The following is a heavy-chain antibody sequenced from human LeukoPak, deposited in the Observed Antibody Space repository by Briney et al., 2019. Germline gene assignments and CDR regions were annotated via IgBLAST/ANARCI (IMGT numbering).Heavy chain of an antibody. CDR3: ARTPIVVVPMYYYYYGMDV. CDR2: IYYSGST. V-gene: IGHV4-59*01. J-gene: IGHJ6*02. D-gene: IGHD2-2*01. CDR1: GGSISSYY. Sequence: SETLSLTCTVSGGSISSYYWSWIRQPPGKGLEWIGYIYYSGSTNYNPSLKSRVTISVDTSKNQFSLKLSSVTAADTAVYYCARTPIVVVPMYYYYYGMDVWGQGTTVTVSS.